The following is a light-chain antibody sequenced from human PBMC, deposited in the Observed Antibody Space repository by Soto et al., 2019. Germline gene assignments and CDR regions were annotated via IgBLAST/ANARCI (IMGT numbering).Light chain of an antibody. CDR3: QQYNNWAPVT. V-gene: IGKV3-15*01. CDR1: QSVSSN. J-gene: IGKJ5*01. CDR2: GAS. Sequence: EIVMTQSPATLSVSPGERTTLSCRASQSVSSNLAWYQQKPGQAPSLLIYGASTRATGIPARFSGSGSGTEFTLTISSLQSEDVAVYYCQQYNNWAPVTFGQGTRLEIK.